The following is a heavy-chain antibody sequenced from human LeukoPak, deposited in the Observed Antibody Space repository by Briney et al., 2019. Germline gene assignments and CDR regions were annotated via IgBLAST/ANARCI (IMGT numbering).Heavy chain of an antibody. CDR2: ISAYNGNT. J-gene: IGHJ4*02. D-gene: IGHD2-8*02. CDR1: GYIFTSYG. Sequence: ASVKVSCKASGYIFTSYGISWVRQAPGQGLEWMGWISAYNGNTNYAQKLQGRVTMTTDTSTSTAYMELRSLRSDDTAVYYCARVNPMHCTGGVCYGDYWGQGTLVTVSS. CDR3: ARVNPMHCTGGVCYGDY. V-gene: IGHV1-18*01.